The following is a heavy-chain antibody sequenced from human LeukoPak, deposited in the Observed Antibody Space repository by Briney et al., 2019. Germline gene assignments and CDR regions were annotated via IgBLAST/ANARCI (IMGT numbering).Heavy chain of an antibody. V-gene: IGHV4-34*01. CDR2: IHPHGIF. CDR1: GGSCDDYY. CDR3: ARGRDRSKAGDH. J-gene: IGHJ4*02. D-gene: IGHD5-24*01. Sequence: SETLSLTCTVYGGSCDDYYCSWIRQPPGKGLEWIGEIHPHGIFYYNSSLTSRVTLSIDTSKTQFSLTLTSVTAADTAFYYCARGRDRSKAGDHWGQGSLVTVSS.